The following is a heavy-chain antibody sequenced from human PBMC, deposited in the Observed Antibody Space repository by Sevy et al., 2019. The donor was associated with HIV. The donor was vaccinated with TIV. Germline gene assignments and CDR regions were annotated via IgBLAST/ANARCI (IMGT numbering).Heavy chain of an antibody. J-gene: IGHJ3*02. Sequence: SETLSLTCAVSGGSISSSNWWSWVRQPPGKGLEWIGEIYHSGSTNYNTSLKSRVTISVDKSKNQFSLKLSSVTAADTAVYYCASSYYYDSSGYQDAFDIWGQGTMVTVSS. D-gene: IGHD3-22*01. CDR3: ASSYYYDSSGYQDAFDI. CDR2: IYHSGST. CDR1: GGSISSSNW. V-gene: IGHV4-4*02.